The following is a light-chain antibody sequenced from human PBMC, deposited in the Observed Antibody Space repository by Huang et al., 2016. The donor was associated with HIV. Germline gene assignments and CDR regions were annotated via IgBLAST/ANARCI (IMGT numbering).Light chain of an antibody. CDR3: QQRSNWPT. CDR2: DAS. Sequence: EIVLTQSPATLSLSPGERATLSCRASQSVSSYLAWYQQKPGQAPRLLIYDASNRATGIPARVSGSGSGTDSTLTISSLEPEDFAVYYCQQRSNWPTFGPGTKVDIK. J-gene: IGKJ3*01. CDR1: QSVSSY. V-gene: IGKV3-11*01.